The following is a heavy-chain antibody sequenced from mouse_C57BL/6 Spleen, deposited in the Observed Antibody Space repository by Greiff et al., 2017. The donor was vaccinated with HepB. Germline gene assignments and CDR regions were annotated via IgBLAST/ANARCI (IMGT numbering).Heavy chain of an antibody. CDR1: GFTFSDYG. V-gene: IGHV5-17*01. CDR2: ISSGSSTI. Sequence: EVMLVESGGGLVKPGGSLKLSCAASGFTFSDYGMHWVRQAPEKGLEWVAYISSGSSTIYYADTVKGRFTISRDNAKNTLFLQMTSLRSEDTAMYYCARLTVAPYYAMDYWGQGTSVTVSS. D-gene: IGHD1-1*01. CDR3: ARLTVAPYYAMDY. J-gene: IGHJ4*01.